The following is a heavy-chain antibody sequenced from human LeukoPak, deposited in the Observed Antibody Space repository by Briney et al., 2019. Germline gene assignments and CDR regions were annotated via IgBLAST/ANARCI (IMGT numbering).Heavy chain of an antibody. CDR1: GYTFTGYY. V-gene: IGHV1-2*02. CDR3: AREGVGSSGAFDI. D-gene: IGHD6-6*01. CDR2: INPNSGGT. Sequence: GASVKVSCKASGYTFTGYYMHWVRQAPGQGLEWMGWINPNSGGTNYAQKFQGRVTMTRDTSISTAYMELSRLRSDDTAVYYCAREGVGSSGAFDIWGQGTMVTVSS. J-gene: IGHJ3*02.